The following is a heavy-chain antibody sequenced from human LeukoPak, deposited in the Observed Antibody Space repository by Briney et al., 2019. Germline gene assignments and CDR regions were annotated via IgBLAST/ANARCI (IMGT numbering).Heavy chain of an antibody. CDR3: ARNRFGEFDY. CDR2: IYYSGST. D-gene: IGHD3-10*01. V-gene: IGHV4-39*01. J-gene: IGHJ4*02. Sequence: SETLSLSCTVSGGSISSSSYYWGWIRQPPRKGLERIGSIYYSGSTYYNPSLKSRVTISVDTSKNQFSLKLSSVTAADTAVYYCARNRFGEFDYWGQGTLVTVSS. CDR1: GGSISSSSYY.